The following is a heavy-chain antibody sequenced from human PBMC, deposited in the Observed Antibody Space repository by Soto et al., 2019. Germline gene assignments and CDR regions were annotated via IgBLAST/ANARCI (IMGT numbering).Heavy chain of an antibody. CDR3: ARDRAVVSYYYGMDV. V-gene: IGHV3-7*03. Sequence: GGSLRLSCAASGFTFSSYWMSWVRQAPGKGLEWVANIKQDGSEKYYVDSVKGRFTISRDNAKNSLYLQMNSLRAEDTAVYYCARDRAVVSYYYGMDVWGQGTTVTVS. CDR1: GFTFSSYW. D-gene: IGHD2-15*01. J-gene: IGHJ6*02. CDR2: IKQDGSEK.